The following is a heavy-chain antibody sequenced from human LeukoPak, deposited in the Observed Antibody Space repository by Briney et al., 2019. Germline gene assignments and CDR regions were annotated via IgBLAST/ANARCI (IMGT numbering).Heavy chain of an antibody. Sequence: PSETLSLTCAVYGGSFSGYYWSWIRQPPGKGLEWIGEINHSGSTNYNPSLKSRVTISVDTSKNQFSLKLSSVTAADTAVYYCARVAFTEQQLITPFDYWGHGTLVTVSS. CDR1: GGSFSGYY. CDR3: ARVAFTEQQLITPFDY. D-gene: IGHD6-13*01. J-gene: IGHJ4*01. V-gene: IGHV4-34*01. CDR2: INHSGST.